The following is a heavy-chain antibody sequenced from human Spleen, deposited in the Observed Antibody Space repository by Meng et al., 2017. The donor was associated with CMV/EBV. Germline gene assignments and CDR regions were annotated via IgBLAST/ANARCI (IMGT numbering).Heavy chain of an antibody. J-gene: IGHJ6*02. CDR2: IRKNGYGGTT. V-gene: IGHV3-49*04. D-gene: IGHD2-2*01. CDR1: GFIFGDYL. CDR3: TRGGTSAMRDGMDV. Sequence: LKISCTASGFIFGDYLMGWVRQAPGKGPEWAGVIRKNGYGGTTEYAASVKGRFTISRDDSKSIAYLQMNSLKIEDTAVYYCTRGGTSAMRDGMDVWGQGTTVTVSS.